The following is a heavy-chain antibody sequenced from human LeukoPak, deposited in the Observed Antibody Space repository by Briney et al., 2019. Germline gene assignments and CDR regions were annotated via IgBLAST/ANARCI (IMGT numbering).Heavy chain of an antibody. CDR1: GYSFTTHA. CDR3: ARTRAPYYYGSGSPDF. CDR2: INPKNGNP. Sequence: GESLKISCKGSGYSFTTHALSWMRQAPGQGLEWMGWINPKNGNPTYAQDFRGRFVFSLDTSASTAYLQISSLKAEDTAVYYCARTRAPYYYGSGSPDFWGQGTLVTVSS. V-gene: IGHV7-4-1*02. D-gene: IGHD3-10*01. J-gene: IGHJ4*02.